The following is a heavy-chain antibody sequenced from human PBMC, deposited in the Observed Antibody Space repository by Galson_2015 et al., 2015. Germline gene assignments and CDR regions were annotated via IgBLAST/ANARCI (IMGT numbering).Heavy chain of an antibody. Sequence: SLRLSCAASGFTFSSYSMSWVRQAPGKGLEWVSSISSSSSYIYYADSVKGRFTISRDNAKNSLYLQMNSLRAEDTAVYYCARDVGYYDYVWGSYRPEGYWGQGTLVTVSS. J-gene: IGHJ4*02. CDR2: ISSSSSYI. CDR1: GFTFSSYS. V-gene: IGHV3-21*01. CDR3: ARDVGYYDYVWGSYRPEGY. D-gene: IGHD3-16*02.